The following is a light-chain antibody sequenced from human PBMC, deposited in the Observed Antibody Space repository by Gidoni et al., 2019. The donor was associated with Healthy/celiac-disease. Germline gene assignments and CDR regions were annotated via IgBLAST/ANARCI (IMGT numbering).Light chain of an antibody. J-gene: IGLJ2*01. CDR1: SGSIASNY. Sequence: NFMLTQPHSVSESPGKTVTSSCTCSSGSIASNYVQWYQQRPGSAPTTVIYEDNQRPSGVPDRFSGSIDSSSNSASLTISGLKTEDEADYYCQSYDSSNVVFGGGTKLTVL. V-gene: IGLV6-57*02. CDR2: EDN. CDR3: QSYDSSNVV.